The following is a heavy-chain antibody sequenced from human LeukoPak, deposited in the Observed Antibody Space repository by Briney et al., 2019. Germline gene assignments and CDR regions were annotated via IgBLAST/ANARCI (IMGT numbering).Heavy chain of an antibody. CDR2: IYHSGST. V-gene: IGHV4-38-2*02. D-gene: IGHD3-10*01. CDR3: ARLREFRWFDP. Sequence: PSETLSLTCTVSGYSISSGYYWGWIRQPPGKGLEWIGSIYHSGSTYYNPSLKSRVTISVDTSKNQFSLKLSSVTAADTAVYYCARLREFRWFDPWGQGTLVTVSS. CDR1: GYSISSGYY. J-gene: IGHJ5*02.